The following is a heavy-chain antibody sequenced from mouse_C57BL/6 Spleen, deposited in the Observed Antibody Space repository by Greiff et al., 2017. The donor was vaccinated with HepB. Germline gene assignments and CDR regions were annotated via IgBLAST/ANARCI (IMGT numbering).Heavy chain of an antibody. V-gene: IGHV1-61*01. D-gene: IGHD3-2*02. CDR3: ARDSSGTHDY. CDR2: IYPSDSET. Sequence: QVQLQQPGAELVRPGSSVKLSCKASGYTFTSYWMDWVKQRPGQGLEWIGNIYPSDSETHYNQKFKDKATLTVDKSSSTAYMQLSSLTSEDSAVYYCARDSSGTHDYWGQGTTLTVSS. J-gene: IGHJ2*01. CDR1: GYTFTSYW.